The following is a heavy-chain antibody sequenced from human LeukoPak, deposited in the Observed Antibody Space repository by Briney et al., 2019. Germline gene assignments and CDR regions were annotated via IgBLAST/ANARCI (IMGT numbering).Heavy chain of an antibody. CDR1: GYTFTNSG. CDR2: ISTYNGNT. V-gene: IGHV1-18*01. Sequence: GASVKVSCKTSGYTFTNSGISWVRQAPGQGLEWMGWISTYNGNTNYAQKIQGRVTMATDTSTSTAYMELRSLRSDDTAMYYCARVATIFGVVRGRFDPLGQGTLVIVSS. D-gene: IGHD3-3*01. J-gene: IGHJ5*02. CDR3: ARVATIFGVVRGRFDP.